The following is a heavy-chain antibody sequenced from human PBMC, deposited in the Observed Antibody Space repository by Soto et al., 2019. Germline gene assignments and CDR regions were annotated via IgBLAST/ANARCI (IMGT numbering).Heavy chain of an antibody. CDR1: GFTFSSYG. V-gene: IGHV3-30*18. J-gene: IGHJ4*02. CDR3: AKDTGDRELDY. CDR2: ISYDGSNK. Sequence: SLRLSCAASGFTFSSYGMHWVRQAPGKGLEWVAVISYDGSNKYYADSVKGRFTISRDNSKNTLYLQMNSLRAEDTAVYYCAKDTGDRELDYWGQGTLVTVSS. D-gene: IGHD2-21*02.